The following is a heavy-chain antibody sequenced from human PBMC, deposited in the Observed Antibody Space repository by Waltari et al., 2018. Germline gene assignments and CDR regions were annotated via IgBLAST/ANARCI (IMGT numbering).Heavy chain of an antibody. CDR2: IYPGDSDT. D-gene: IGHD3-10*01. V-gene: IGHV5-51*03. CDR1: GYSFTSYW. CDR3: ARLTGSGSYSTDLDY. Sequence: EVQLVQSGAEVKKPGESLTISCKGSGYSFTSYWIGWVRHMPGKGLEWLGIIYPGDSDTRYSPSFQGQVTISADKSISTAYLQWSSLKASDTAMYYCARLTGSGSYSTDLDYWGQGTLVTVSS. J-gene: IGHJ4*02.